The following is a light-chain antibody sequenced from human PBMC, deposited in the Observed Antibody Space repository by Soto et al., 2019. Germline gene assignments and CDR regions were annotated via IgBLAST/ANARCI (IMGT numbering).Light chain of an antibody. CDR2: GAS. Sequence: EIVLTQSPGTLSLSPGERATLSCRASQSVSSSYLAWYQQKPGQAPRLLIYGASSRATGIPDRFSGSGSGTDLTLTISRREPEDLSVYYCQQYGSSPPYTCGQGTKLEIK. J-gene: IGKJ2*01. CDR3: QQYGSSPPYT. CDR1: QSVSSSY. V-gene: IGKV3-20*01.